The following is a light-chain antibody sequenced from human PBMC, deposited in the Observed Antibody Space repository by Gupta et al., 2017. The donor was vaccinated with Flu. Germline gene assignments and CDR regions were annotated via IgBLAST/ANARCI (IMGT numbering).Light chain of an antibody. CDR3: RQHTKGHPYS. V-gene: IGKV3-11*01. Sequence: ENVSPPSPATLSLSPGERATLSCRASQSIITFLPWYQQRPGQAPSLLMSDASRRATGMPEWRISNGSGADYTRSISSLGPEDSVVYYCRQHTKGHPYSFGQGTKLEIK. J-gene: IGKJ2*03. CDR2: DAS. CDR1: QSIITF.